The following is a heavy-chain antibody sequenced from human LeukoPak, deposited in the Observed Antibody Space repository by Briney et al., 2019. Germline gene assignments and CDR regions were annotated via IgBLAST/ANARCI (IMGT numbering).Heavy chain of an antibody. CDR2: MNPNSGNT. CDR1: GYTFTSYD. D-gene: IGHD3-22*01. V-gene: IGHV1-8*01. J-gene: IGHJ4*02. CDR3: ARGDFWLGYYDSSGYSSITDY. Sequence: ASVKVSCKASGYTFTSYDINWVRQATGQGLEWMGWMNPNSGNTGYAQKFQGRLTMTRNTSISTAYMELSSLRSEDTAVYYCARGDFWLGYYDSSGYSSITDYWGQGTLVTVSS.